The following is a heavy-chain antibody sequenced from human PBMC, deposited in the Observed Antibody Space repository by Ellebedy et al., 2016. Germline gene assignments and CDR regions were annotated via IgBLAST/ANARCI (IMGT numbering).Heavy chain of an antibody. V-gene: IGHV3-13*01. D-gene: IGHD2-15*01. CDR3: VRRPRGWSHGCDI. J-gene: IGHJ3*02. CDR1: GFTFSLYD. Sequence: GGSLRLSCVASGFTFSLYDMHWVRQSLGKRLEWVSTIAADGETFYPDSVKGRFTISRENAQDSLFLQMNSLSAEDTALYYCVRRPRGWSHGCDIWGHGTMVTVSS. CDR2: IAADGET.